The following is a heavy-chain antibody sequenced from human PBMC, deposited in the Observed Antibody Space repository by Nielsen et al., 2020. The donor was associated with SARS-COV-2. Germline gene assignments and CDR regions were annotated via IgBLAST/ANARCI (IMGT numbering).Heavy chain of an antibody. CDR1: GFTFSSYA. CDR2: ISGSGGST. D-gene: IGHD5-18*01. V-gene: IGHV3-23*01. J-gene: IGHJ4*02. CDR3: AHSYAEFDY. Sequence: GESLKISCAASGFTFSSYAMSWVRQAPGKGLEWVSAISGSGGSTYYADSVKGRFTISRDNSKNTLYLQMNSLRAEDTAVYYCAHSYAEFDYWGQGTLVTVFS.